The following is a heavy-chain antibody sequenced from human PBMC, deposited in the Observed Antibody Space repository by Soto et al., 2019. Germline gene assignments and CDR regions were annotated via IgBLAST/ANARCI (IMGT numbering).Heavy chain of an antibody. Sequence: PGGSRRLSCAASGFAVSSNYMSWVRQAPGKGLEWVSVIYSGGSTYYADSVKGRFTISRDNSKNTLYLQMNSLRAEDTAVYYCAREEAAGRFDYWGQGTIVTDAS. D-gene: IGHD6-13*01. CDR1: GFAVSSNY. J-gene: IGHJ4*02. CDR3: AREEAAGRFDY. CDR2: IYSGGST. V-gene: IGHV3-53*01.